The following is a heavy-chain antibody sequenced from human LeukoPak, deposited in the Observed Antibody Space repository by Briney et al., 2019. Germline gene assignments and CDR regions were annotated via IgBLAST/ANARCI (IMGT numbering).Heavy chain of an antibody. V-gene: IGHV4-59*01. D-gene: IGHD6-13*01. CDR1: GGSIGSYY. J-gene: IGHJ4*02. CDR3: ARAIWAAAGPRFDY. CDR2: IYYSGST. Sequence: SETLSLTCTVSGGSIGSYYWSWIRQPPGKGLEWIGYIYYSGSTNYNPSLKSRVTISVDTSKNQFSLKLSSVTAADTAVYYCARAIWAAAGPRFDYWGQGTLVTVSS.